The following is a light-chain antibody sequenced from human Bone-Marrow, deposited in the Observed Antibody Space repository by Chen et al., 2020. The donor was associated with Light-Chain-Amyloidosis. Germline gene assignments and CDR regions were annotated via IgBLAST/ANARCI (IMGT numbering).Light chain of an antibody. Sequence: EIVLTQSPATLSLSPGERATLSCRASQSVNSFLVWLQQKPVQAPRLLIFDASKRATGIPARFSGSGSGTDFTLTISSLEPEDSAVYYCQQRRDWPLTFGGGTKVEIK. CDR3: QQRRDWPLT. V-gene: IGKV3-11*01. J-gene: IGKJ4*01. CDR2: DAS. CDR1: QSVNSF.